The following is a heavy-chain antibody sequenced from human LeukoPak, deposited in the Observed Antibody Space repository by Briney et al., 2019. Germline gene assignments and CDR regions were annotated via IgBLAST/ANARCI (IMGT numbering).Heavy chain of an antibody. Sequence: GGSLRLSCAASGFTFSDYEMKWVRQAPGKGLEWVSYISGSSSTIYYADPVKGRFTISRDNAKNSLYLQMNSLRDEDTAVYYCARGFGEVIWGQGTMVTVSS. V-gene: IGHV3-48*02. CDR3: ARGFGEVI. J-gene: IGHJ3*02. D-gene: IGHD3-10*01. CDR2: ISGSSSTI. CDR1: GFTFSDYE.